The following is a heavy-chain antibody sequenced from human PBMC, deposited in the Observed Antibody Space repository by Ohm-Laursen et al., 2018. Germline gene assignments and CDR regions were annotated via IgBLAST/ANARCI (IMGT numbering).Heavy chain of an antibody. CDR3: AGNRLGSSFDN. J-gene: IGHJ4*02. CDR2: IIHSGST. D-gene: IGHD1-26*01. CDR1: GGSFSGYY. Sequence: SETLSLTCAVYGGSFSGYYWSWIRQPPGKGLEWIGEIIHSGSTNYNPSLKSRVTISVDTSKNQISLSLRSVTAADTAIYYCAGNRLGSSFDNWGPGTVVTVSS. V-gene: IGHV4-34*12.